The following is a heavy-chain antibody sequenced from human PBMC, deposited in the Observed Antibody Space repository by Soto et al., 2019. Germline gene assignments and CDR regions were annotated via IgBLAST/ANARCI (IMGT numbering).Heavy chain of an antibody. Sequence: PSETLSLTCTVSGGSISSGDYYWSWIRQPPGKGLEWIGYIYYSGSTYYNPSLKSRVTISVDTSKNQFSLKLSSVTAADTAVYYCARGSTYYYDSSGYYLGYWGQGTLVT. D-gene: IGHD3-22*01. V-gene: IGHV4-30-4*01. CDR3: ARGSTYYYDSSGYYLGY. CDR2: IYYSGST. CDR1: GGSISSGDYY. J-gene: IGHJ4*02.